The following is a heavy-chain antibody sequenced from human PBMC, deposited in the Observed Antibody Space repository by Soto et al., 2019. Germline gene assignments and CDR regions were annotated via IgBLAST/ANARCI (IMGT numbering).Heavy chain of an antibody. V-gene: IGHV3-66*01. Sequence: VQLVESGGGLVQPGGSLRLSCAASGFTVSSNYMSWVRQAPGKGLEWVSVIYSGGSTYYADSVKGRFTISRDNSKNTLYLQMNSLRAEDTAVYYCARDLVSGAVAAPGYFQHWGQGTLVTVSS. J-gene: IGHJ1*01. CDR3: ARDLVSGAVAAPGYFQH. CDR1: GFTVSSNY. D-gene: IGHD6-19*01. CDR2: IYSGGST.